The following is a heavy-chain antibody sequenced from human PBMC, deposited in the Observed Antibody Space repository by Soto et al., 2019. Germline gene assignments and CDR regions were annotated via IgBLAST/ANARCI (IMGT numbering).Heavy chain of an antibody. Sequence: GASVKVSCKASGYTFTGYYMHWVRQAPGQGLEWMGWINPNSGGTNYAQKFQGWVTMTRDTSISTAYMELSRLRSDDTAVYYCAREPRYDILTGSPLDYYYGMDVWGQGTTVTVSS. CDR1: GYTFTGYY. J-gene: IGHJ6*02. V-gene: IGHV1-2*04. CDR2: INPNSGGT. CDR3: AREPRYDILTGSPLDYYYGMDV. D-gene: IGHD3-9*01.